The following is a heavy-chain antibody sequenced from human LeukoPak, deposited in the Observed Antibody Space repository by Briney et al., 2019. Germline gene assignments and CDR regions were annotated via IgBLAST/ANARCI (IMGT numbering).Heavy chain of an antibody. Sequence: PSGTLSLTCAVSGGSISSSNWWSWVRQPPGTGLEWIGEIYHSGSTNYNPSLKSRVTISVDKSKNQFSLKLSSVTAADTAVYYCARGQRGYSGYDYWAFDIWGQGTMVTVSS. CDR3: ARGQRGYSGYDYWAFDI. CDR1: GGSISSSNW. J-gene: IGHJ3*02. V-gene: IGHV4-4*02. D-gene: IGHD5-12*01. CDR2: IYHSGST.